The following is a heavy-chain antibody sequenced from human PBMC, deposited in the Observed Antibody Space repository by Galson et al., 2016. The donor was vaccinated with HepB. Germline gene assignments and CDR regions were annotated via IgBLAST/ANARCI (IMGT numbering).Heavy chain of an antibody. CDR3: ARALEYGSRNYYDYYAMDV. CDR1: GYRLTDYW. CDR2: IDPDDSYT. D-gene: IGHD4-17*01. V-gene: IGHV5-10-1*01. Sequence: QSGAEVKEPGESLRISCQGSGYRLTDYWITWVRQVPGKGLQWMGRIDPDDSYTNYSTSFQGHVPISVDKSINTAYLQWSTLKASDTAIYYCARALEYGSRNYYDYYAMDVWGPGTTVIVSS. J-gene: IGHJ6*02.